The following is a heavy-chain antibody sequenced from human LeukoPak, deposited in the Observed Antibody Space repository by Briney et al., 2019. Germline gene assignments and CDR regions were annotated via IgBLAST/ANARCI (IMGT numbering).Heavy chain of an antibody. D-gene: IGHD5-12*01. CDR1: GGSISSLY. CDR2: IYYTGST. CDR3: ARDSGKWRSPPYFDY. J-gene: IGHJ4*02. V-gene: IGHV4-59*12. Sequence: SETLSLTCSVSGGSISSLYWSWIRQPPGKGLEWIGYIYYTGSTNYNPSLKSRVTMFVDMSKNQFSLRLSSVPAADTAVYYCARDSGKWRSPPYFDYWGQGTLVTVSS.